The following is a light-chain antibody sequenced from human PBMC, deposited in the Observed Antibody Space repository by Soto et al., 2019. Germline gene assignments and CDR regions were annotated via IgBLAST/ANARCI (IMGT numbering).Light chain of an antibody. CDR3: AAWDDSLSGVV. J-gene: IGLJ2*01. V-gene: IGLV1-47*01. Sequence: VLAQPPSASGTPGQRVTISCSGSSSNIGSNYVYWYQQLPGTAPKLLIYRNNQRPSGVPDRFSGSKSGTSASLAISGLRSEDEADYYCAAWDDSLSGVVFGGGTQLT. CDR2: RNN. CDR1: SSNIGSNY.